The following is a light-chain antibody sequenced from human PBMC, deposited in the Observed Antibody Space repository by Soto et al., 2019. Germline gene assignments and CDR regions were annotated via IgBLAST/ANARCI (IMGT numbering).Light chain of an antibody. Sequence: EIVLTQSPATLSLSPGERATLSCRASQSVSSYLAWYQQKPSQAPRLLIYDASSRATGIPARFSGSGSATDFTLTISSLEPEDFAVYYCQQRGNWPPTFGHGTKLEIK. V-gene: IGKV3-11*01. CDR2: DAS. J-gene: IGKJ2*01. CDR3: QQRGNWPPT. CDR1: QSVSSY.